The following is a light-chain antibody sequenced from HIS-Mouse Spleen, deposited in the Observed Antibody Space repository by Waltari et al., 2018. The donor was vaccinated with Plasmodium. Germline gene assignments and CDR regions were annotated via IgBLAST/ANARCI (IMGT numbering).Light chain of an antibody. Sequence: QSALTQPPSASGPPGQSVPISCTGTTRDVGGYNYVPGYQQHPGKAPKLRIYEVSKRPSGFPDRFSGSKSGNTASLTVSGLQAEDEADYYCSSYAGSNNLVFGGGTKLTVL. CDR3: SSYAGSNNLV. V-gene: IGLV2-8*01. CDR2: EVS. CDR1: TRDVGGYNY. J-gene: IGLJ2*01.